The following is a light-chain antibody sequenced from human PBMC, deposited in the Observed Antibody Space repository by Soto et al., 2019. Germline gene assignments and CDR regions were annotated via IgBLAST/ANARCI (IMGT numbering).Light chain of an antibody. CDR3: QQYDNWPWT. CDR2: SAS. Sequence: EIVMTQSPATLSVSPGGRATLSCRASQSISDTLAWYQQKPGQAPRLLIYSASRRATGFPARFSGSGSGTDFTHTISSLQSEDFAVYYCQQYDNWPWTFGQGTKV. V-gene: IGKV3-15*01. J-gene: IGKJ1*01. CDR1: QSISDT.